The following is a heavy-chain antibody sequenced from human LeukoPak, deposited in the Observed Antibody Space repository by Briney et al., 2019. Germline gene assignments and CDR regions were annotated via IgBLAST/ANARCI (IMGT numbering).Heavy chain of an antibody. V-gene: IGHV3-23*01. J-gene: IGHJ4*02. CDR3: AKEGRSDDYYDSSGYLYYYDY. Sequence: GWSVRLSCAASGFTFSRYAMSWVRQAPGKGLDWVSAISGSGGSTYYADSVKGRFTISRDNSKSTLYLQMNSLRAEDTAIYYCAKEGRSDDYYDSSGYLYYYDYWGQGTLVTVSS. CDR1: GFTFSRYA. D-gene: IGHD3-22*01. CDR2: ISGSGGST.